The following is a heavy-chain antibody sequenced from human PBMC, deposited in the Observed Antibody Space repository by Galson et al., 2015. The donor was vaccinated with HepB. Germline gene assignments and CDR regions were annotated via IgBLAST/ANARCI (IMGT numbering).Heavy chain of an antibody. J-gene: IGHJ4*02. CDR3: ARSQMATTSDYFDY. D-gene: IGHD5-24*01. CDR1: GFSLSTSGMC. Sequence: PALVKPTQTLTLTCTFSGFSLSTSGMCVSWIRQPPGKALEWLALIDWDDDKYYSTSLKTRLTISKDTSKNQVVLTMTNMDPVDTATYYCARSQMATTSDYFDYWGQGTLVTVSS. CDR2: IDWDDDK. V-gene: IGHV2-70*01.